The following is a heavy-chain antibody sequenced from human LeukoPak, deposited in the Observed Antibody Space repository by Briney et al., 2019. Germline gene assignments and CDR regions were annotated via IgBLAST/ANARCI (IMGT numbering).Heavy chain of an antibody. CDR3: TTYSSSWYYFDS. J-gene: IGHJ4*02. D-gene: IGHD6-13*01. V-gene: IGHV3-15*01. CDR2: IKSKSDGWRV. Sequence: GGSLRLSCAASGFIFSEALMCWGRQAAGEGVEWVVRIKSKSDGWRVEYAPRVKGRLTISRDDSKNTLYLQMNSLKTDDTAVYYCTTYSSSWYYFDSWGEGALASVSS. CDR1: GFIFSEAL.